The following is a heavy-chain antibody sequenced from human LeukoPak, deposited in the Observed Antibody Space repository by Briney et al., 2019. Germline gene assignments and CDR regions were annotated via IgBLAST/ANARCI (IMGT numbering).Heavy chain of an antibody. D-gene: IGHD5-24*01. CDR2: IYYSGST. V-gene: IGHV4-59*01. Sequence: SETLSLTCTVSGGSISTYYWGWIRQPPGKGLEWIGYIYYSGSTDYNPSLKSRVSISVDTSKNQFSLKLNSVSAADTAVYYCARGMGTAFDYWGQGSLVTVST. CDR3: ARGMGTAFDY. CDR1: GGSISTYY. J-gene: IGHJ4*02.